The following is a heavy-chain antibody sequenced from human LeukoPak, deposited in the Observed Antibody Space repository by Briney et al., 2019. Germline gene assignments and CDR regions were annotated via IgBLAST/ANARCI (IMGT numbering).Heavy chain of an antibody. J-gene: IGHJ3*02. Sequence: SETLSLTCTVSGGSISSYYWSWIRQPPGKGLEWIGYIYYSGSTNYNPSLKSRVTISVDTSKNQFSPKLSSVTAADTAVYYCARARSYYYGSGSYPPEFAFDIWGQGTMVTVSS. CDR1: GGSISSYY. V-gene: IGHV4-59*01. CDR3: ARARSYYYGSGSYPPEFAFDI. D-gene: IGHD3-10*01. CDR2: IYYSGST.